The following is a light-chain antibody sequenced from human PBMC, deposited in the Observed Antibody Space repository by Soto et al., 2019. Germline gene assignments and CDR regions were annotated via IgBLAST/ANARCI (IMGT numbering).Light chain of an antibody. CDR2: EVS. J-gene: IGLJ1*01. V-gene: IGLV2-14*01. CDR1: NIGVYAYKY. Sequence: QSALTQPASVSGSPGHSITISCTTSNIGVYAYKYISWYLQHPGEAPKIVIYEVSNRPSGISNRFSGSKSGNTASLTISGLQTEDEAEYFCSTYTDKTYIFGSGTKVTVL. CDR3: STYTDKTYI.